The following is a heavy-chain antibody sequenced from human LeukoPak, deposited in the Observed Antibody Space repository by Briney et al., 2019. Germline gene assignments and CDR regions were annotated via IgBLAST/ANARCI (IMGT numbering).Heavy chain of an antibody. CDR1: GGSIRSSSYY. J-gene: IGHJ4*02. V-gene: IGHV4-39*07. Sequence: SETLSLTCTVSGGSIRSSSYYWGWIRQPPGKGLEWIGSIYYSGSTYYNPSLKSRVTISVDTSKNQFSLKLKSVTAADTAVYYCARARGPIHFDYWGQGTLVTVSS. CDR3: ARARGPIHFDY. CDR2: IYYSGST. D-gene: IGHD3-10*01.